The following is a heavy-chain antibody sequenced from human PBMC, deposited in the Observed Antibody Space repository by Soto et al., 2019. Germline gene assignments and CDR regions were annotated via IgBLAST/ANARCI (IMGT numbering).Heavy chain of an antibody. D-gene: IGHD3-22*01. Sequence: SGPTLVNPTQTLTLTCTFSGFSFTTSGMCVSWIRQPPGKALEWLALIDWDDDKFYVTSLKTRLTISRDTSKNQVVLTMTNMDPLDTATYYCARNCYDTGNYYARIDYWGPGTLVTVSS. CDR3: ARNCYDTGNYYARIDY. CDR1: GFSFTTSGMC. J-gene: IGHJ4*02. CDR2: IDWDDDK. V-gene: IGHV2-70*01.